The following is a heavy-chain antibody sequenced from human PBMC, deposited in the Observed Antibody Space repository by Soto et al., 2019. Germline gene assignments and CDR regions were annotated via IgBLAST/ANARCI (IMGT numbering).Heavy chain of an antibody. D-gene: IGHD3-10*01. CDR3: ARGPYGTGGDYYYGMDV. Sequence: GGSLRLSCAFSGLTVSSNYMILVRQAPGKGLEWVSVLYSGGSTYYADSVKGRFTISRHDSENTLYLQMNSLRAEDTAIYYCARGPYGTGGDYYYGMDVWGQGTTVTVSS. V-gene: IGHV3-53*04. CDR1: GLTVSSNY. CDR2: LYSGGST. J-gene: IGHJ6*02.